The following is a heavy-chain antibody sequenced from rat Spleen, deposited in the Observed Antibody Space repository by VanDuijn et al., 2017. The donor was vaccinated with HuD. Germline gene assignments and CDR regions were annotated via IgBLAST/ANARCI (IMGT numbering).Heavy chain of an antibody. CDR3: ARGLYSSYIYGVMDA. Sequence: EVQLVESGGGLVQPGRSLKLSCSASGFTFRDFGMAWVRQAPTKGLEWVASISTGGGTPYYRNSVKGRFTISRDNSKNTLYLQMDSLRSEDTATYYCARGLYSSYIYGVMDAWGQGASVTVSS. CDR1: GFTFRDFG. V-gene: IGHV5S13*01. J-gene: IGHJ4*01. D-gene: IGHD1-2*01. CDR2: ISTGGGTP.